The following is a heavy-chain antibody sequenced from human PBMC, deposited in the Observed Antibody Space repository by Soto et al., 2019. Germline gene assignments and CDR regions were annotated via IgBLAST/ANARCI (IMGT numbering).Heavy chain of an antibody. CDR2: IIPILGIA. V-gene: IGHV1-69*04. CDR1: GGTFSSYT. J-gene: IGHJ4*02. D-gene: IGHD3-22*01. Sequence: SVKVSCKASGGTFSSYTISWVRQAPGQGLEWMGRIIPILGIANYAQKFQGRVTITADKSTSTAYMELSSLRSEDTAVYHCATEPLHSSGYYVRLAFDYWGQGTLVTVSS. CDR3: ATEPLHSSGYYVRLAFDY.